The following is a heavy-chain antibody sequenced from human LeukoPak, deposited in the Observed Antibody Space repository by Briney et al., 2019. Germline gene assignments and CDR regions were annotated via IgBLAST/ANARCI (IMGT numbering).Heavy chain of an antibody. CDR3: ARGRVSRPMSPPDY. CDR2: IRYDGNNK. D-gene: IGHD3-10*02. J-gene: IGHJ4*02. CDR1: RFTFSSYG. Sequence: GGSLRLSCAASRFTFSSYGMHWVRQAPGKGLERVAFIRYDGNNKYYADSVKGRFTISRDNFKNMLYLQMNSLRAEDTAVYYCARGRVSRPMSPPDYWGQGTLVTVSS. V-gene: IGHV3-30*02.